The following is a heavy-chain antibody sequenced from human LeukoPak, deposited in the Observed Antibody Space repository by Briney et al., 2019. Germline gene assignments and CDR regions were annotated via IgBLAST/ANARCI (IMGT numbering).Heavy chain of an antibody. CDR3: ARAAAGTIHYYYYYGMDV. CDR2: IYYSGST. D-gene: IGHD6-13*01. Sequence: PSETLSLTCTVSGGSISSSSYYWGWIRQPPGKGLEWIGSIYYSGSTCYNPSLKSRVTISVDTSKNQFSLKLSSVTAADTAVYYCARAAAGTIHYYYYYGMDVWGQGTTVTVSS. CDR1: GGSISSSSYY. J-gene: IGHJ6*02. V-gene: IGHV4-39*01.